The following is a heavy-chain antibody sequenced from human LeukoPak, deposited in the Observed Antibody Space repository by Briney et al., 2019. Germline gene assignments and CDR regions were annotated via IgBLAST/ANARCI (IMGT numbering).Heavy chain of an antibody. CDR2: ISSSTSYI. CDR1: GFSFSDYY. V-gene: IGHV3-11*05. J-gene: IGHJ4*02. Sequence: PGGSLRLSCAASGFSFSDYYMSWVRQAPGKGLEWVSSISSSTSYIYYADSVKGRFTVSRDNAKNSLYLQMNSLRAEDTALYYCAKGPLDFWSGYYRELDYWGQGTLVTVSS. CDR3: AKGPLDFWSGYYRELDY. D-gene: IGHD3-3*01.